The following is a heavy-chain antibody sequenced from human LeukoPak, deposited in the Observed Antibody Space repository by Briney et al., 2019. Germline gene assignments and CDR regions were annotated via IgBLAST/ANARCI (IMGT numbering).Heavy chain of an antibody. J-gene: IGHJ4*02. Sequence: ETLCLTPALSRGTIRSAISNGGGIGNPPGKGRGWIGSIYYSGSTYYNPSLKSRVTISVDTSKNQFSLKLSSVTAADTAVYYCARQPLERPFDYWGQGTLVTVSS. V-gene: IGHV4-39*01. CDR3: ARQPLERPFDY. CDR1: RGTIRSAISN. D-gene: IGHD1-1*01. CDR2: IYYSGST.